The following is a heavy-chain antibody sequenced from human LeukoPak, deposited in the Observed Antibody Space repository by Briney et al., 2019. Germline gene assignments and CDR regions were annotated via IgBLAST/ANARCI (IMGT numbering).Heavy chain of an antibody. CDR3: ATEGYYDSSGYYTDY. Sequence: GGSLRLSCAASGFTFSGSALHWVRQASGKGLEWVGRIRSTANGYATAYAASVKGRFTISRDDSKNTAYLQMDSLKTEDTAVYYCATEGYYDSSGYYTDYWGQGTLVTVSS. J-gene: IGHJ4*02. V-gene: IGHV3-73*01. D-gene: IGHD3-22*01. CDR1: GFTFSGSA. CDR2: IRSTANGYAT.